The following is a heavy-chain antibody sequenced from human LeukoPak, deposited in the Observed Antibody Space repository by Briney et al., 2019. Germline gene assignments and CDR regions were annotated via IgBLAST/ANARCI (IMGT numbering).Heavy chain of an antibody. V-gene: IGHV3-23*01. CDR3: AKWLRVATTYFDY. J-gene: IGHJ4*02. D-gene: IGHD5-24*01. CDR2: IPDGSSNT. Sequence: GGSLRLSCAASGFTFSSYAMSWVRQTPGGGVGWVSTIPDGSSNTYYADSVKGRFTISRDNSKNTLYLQMNSLGAEDTAVYYCAKWLRVATTYFDYWGQGTLVTVSS. CDR1: GFTFSSYA.